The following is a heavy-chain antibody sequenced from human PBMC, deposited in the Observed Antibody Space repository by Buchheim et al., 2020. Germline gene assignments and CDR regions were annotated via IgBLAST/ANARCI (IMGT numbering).Heavy chain of an antibody. CDR1: GFTFSSYA. D-gene: IGHD3-22*01. CDR2: ISYDGSNK. CDR3: ARDVYYYDSSGYSFDY. Sequence: QVQLVESGGGVVQPGRSLRLSCAASGFTFSSYAMHWVRQAPGKGLEWVAVISYDGSNKYYADSVKGRFTISRDNSKNTLYLQMNSLRAEDTAVYYCARDVYYYDSSGYSFDYWGQGTL. J-gene: IGHJ4*02. V-gene: IGHV3-30-3*01.